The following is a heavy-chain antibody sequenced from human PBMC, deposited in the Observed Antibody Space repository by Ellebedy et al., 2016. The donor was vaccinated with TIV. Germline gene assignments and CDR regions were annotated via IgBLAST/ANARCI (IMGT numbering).Heavy chain of an antibody. CDR2: ISYDGSDK. D-gene: IGHD6-6*01. Sequence: GESLKISCAASGFTFSSYGMHWVRQVPGKGLEWVAFISYDGSDKTYPDSVKGRFTISRDSSKNTLYLQMNSLRAEDTSVYYCARVYSSYSFDYWGQGTLVTVSS. CDR3: ARVYSSYSFDY. J-gene: IGHJ4*02. V-gene: IGHV3-30-3*01. CDR1: GFTFSSYG.